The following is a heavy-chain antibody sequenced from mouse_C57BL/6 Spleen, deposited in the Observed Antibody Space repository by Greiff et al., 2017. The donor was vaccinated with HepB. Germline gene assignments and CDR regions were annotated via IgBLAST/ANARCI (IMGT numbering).Heavy chain of an antibody. J-gene: IGHJ2*01. D-gene: IGHD3-1*01. CDR1: GYSITSGYY. Sequence: VQLKESGPGLVKPSQSLSLTCSVTGYSITSGYYWNWIRQFPGNKLEWMGYISYDGSNNYNPSLKNRISITRDTSKNQFFLKLNSVTTEDTATYYCARGLSGNFAYWGQGTTLTVSS. CDR3: ARGLSGNFAY. V-gene: IGHV3-6*01. CDR2: ISYDGSN.